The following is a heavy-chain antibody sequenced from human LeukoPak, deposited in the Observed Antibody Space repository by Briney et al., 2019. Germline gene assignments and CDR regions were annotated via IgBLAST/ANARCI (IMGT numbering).Heavy chain of an antibody. J-gene: IGHJ4*02. CDR2: SFYSGRT. V-gene: IGHV4-59*01. Sequence: SETLSLTCSVSGASISSYYWNWIRQPPGKGLEWIGHSFYSGRTSYNPSLNSRVTISVDRSQNQFSLKLTSVTSADTAVYYCARSTSWHAFTWGQGILVAVSS. D-gene: IGHD5/OR15-5a*01. CDR3: ARSTSWHAFT. CDR1: GASISSYY.